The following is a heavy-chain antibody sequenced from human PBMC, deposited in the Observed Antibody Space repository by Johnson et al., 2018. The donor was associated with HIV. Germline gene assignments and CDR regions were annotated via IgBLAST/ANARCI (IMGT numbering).Heavy chain of an antibody. D-gene: IGHD1-26*01. V-gene: IGHV3-33*08. CDR3: ARVVAFGWELNDAFDI. CDR1: GFTFSSYA. Sequence: QMQLVESGGGVVQPGRSLRLSCAASGFTFSSYAMHWVRQAPGKGLEWVAFIRYDGSNKYYADSVKGRFTISRDNSKNTLYLQMNSLRGEDTALYYCARVVAFGWELNDAFDIWGQGTMVAVSS. J-gene: IGHJ3*02. CDR2: IRYDGSNK.